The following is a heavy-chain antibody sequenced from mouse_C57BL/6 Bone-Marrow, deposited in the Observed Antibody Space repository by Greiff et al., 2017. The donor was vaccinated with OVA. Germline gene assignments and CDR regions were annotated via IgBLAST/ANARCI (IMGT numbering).Heavy chain of an antibody. CDR1: GYTFTSSW. J-gene: IGHJ2*01. D-gene: IGHD4-1*01. Sequence: QVQLKQPGAELVRPGSSVKLSCKASGYTFTSSWMHWVKQRPIQGLEWIGNIDPSDSETHYNQKFKDKATLTVDKSSSTAYMQLSSLTSEDSAVYYCARFGNWDGDYWGQGTTLTVSS. CDR2: IDPSDSET. V-gene: IGHV1-52*01. CDR3: ARFGNWDGDY.